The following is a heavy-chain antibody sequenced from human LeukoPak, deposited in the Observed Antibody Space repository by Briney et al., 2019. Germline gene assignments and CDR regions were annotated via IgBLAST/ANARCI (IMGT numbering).Heavy chain of an antibody. CDR3: ARGHSATQRVGATAW. V-gene: IGHV4-34*01. Sequence: SETLSLTCAVYGGSFSGYYWSWIRQPPGKGLEWIGEINHSGSTNYNPSLKSRVTISVDTSKNQFSLKLSSVTAAATAVYYCARGHSATQRVGATAWGGEESSVTAS. J-gene: IGHJ4*01. D-gene: IGHD1-26*01. CDR1: GGSFSGYY. CDR2: INHSGST.